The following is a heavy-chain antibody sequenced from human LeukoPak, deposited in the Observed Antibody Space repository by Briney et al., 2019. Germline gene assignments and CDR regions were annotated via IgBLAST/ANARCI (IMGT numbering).Heavy chain of an antibody. J-gene: IGHJ1*01. CDR2: INNDGTTT. CDR3: ARVSGPGMNEYFHL. D-gene: IGHD3-10*01. V-gene: IGHV3-74*01. Sequence: PGGSLRLSCAASGFTFSGAWLHWVRQVPGKGLVWVSRINNDGTTTKYADSVKDRFTISRDNAKNTLYLQMNSLRAEDTAVYYCARVSGPGMNEYFHLWGQGTLVTVSS. CDR1: GFTFSGAW.